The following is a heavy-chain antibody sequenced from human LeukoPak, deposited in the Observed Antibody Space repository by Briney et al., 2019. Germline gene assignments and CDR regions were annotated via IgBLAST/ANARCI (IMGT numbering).Heavy chain of an antibody. D-gene: IGHD5-12*01. V-gene: IGHV3-9*03. CDR2: ISWNSGSI. CDR1: GFTFDDYA. Sequence: GGSLRLSCAASGFTFDDYAMHWVRQAPGKGLEWVSGISWNSGSIGYADSVKGRFTISRDNAKNSLYLQMNSLRAEDMALYYCAKDRGYDPKGLPDYWGQGTLVTVSS. CDR3: AKDRGYDPKGLPDY. J-gene: IGHJ4*02.